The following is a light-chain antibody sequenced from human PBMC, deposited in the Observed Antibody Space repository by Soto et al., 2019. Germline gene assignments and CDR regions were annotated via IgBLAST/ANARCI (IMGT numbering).Light chain of an antibody. J-gene: IGKJ5*01. Sequence: EIVLTQSPGTLSLSPGERATLSCRASQSVSNSYLAWYQQKPGQAPRLLMYGASNRATGIPDRFSGSGSETDFTLTISRLEPEDFAVYYCQQYGTTRITFGQGTRLE. CDR1: QSVSNSY. CDR2: GAS. V-gene: IGKV3-20*01. CDR3: QQYGTTRIT.